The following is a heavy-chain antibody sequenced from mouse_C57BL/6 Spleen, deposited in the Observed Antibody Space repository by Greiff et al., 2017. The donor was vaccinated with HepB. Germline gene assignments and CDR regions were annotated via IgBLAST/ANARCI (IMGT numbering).Heavy chain of an antibody. Sequence: LVESGAELVRPGASVTLSCKASGYTFTDYEMHWVKQTPVHGLEWIGAIDPETGGTAYNQKFKGKAILTADKSSSTAYMELRSLTSEDSAVYYCTRWDYYGTPYYFDYWGQVTTLTVSS. CDR2: IDPETGGT. D-gene: IGHD1-1*01. V-gene: IGHV1-15*01. CDR3: TRWDYYGTPYYFDY. CDR1: GYTFTDYE. J-gene: IGHJ2*01.